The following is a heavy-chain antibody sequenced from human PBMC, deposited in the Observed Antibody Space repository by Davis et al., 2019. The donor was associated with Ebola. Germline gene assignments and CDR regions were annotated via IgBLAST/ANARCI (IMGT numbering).Heavy chain of an antibody. Sequence: GGSLRLSCAASEFTFSSYGMNWVRQAPGKGLEWVSSISSSSSYIYYADSVKGRFTISRDNAKNSLYLQMNSLRAEDTAVYYCARVTGIVATEFGYWGQGTLVTVSS. CDR1: EFTFSSYG. CDR3: ARVTGIVATEFGY. D-gene: IGHD5-12*01. V-gene: IGHV3-21*01. J-gene: IGHJ4*02. CDR2: ISSSSSYI.